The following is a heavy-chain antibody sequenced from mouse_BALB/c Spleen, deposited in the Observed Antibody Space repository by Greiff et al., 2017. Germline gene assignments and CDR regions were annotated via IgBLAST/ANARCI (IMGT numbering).Heavy chain of an antibody. CDR2: ISYSGST. V-gene: IGHV3-2*02. CDR3: AKLSSFAY. CDR1: GYSITSDYA. Sequence: EVQLQESGPGLVKPSQSLSLTCTVTGYSITSDYAWNWIRQFPGNKLEWMGYISYSGSTSYNPSLKSRISITRDTSKNQFFLQLNSVTTEDTATYYCAKLSSFAYWGQGTLVTVSA. J-gene: IGHJ3*01.